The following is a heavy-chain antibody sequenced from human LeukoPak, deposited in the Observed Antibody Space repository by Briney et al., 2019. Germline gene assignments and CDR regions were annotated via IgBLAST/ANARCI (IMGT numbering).Heavy chain of an antibody. CDR2: INQDGSEQ. CDR1: GFTFSSYW. CDR3: ARVGGSEDYFDY. J-gene: IGHJ4*02. Sequence: GGSLRLSCAASGFTFSSYWMSWVRQAPGKGLEGVANINQDGSEQYYVDSVKGRFTISRDNAKNSLYLEMNSLRAEDTDVYYCARVGGSEDYFDYWGQGTLVTVSS. D-gene: IGHD1-26*01. V-gene: IGHV3-7*01.